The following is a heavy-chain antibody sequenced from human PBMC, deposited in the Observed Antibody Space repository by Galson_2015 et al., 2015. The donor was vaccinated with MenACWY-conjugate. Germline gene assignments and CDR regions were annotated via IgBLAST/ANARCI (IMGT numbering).Heavy chain of an antibody. CDR2: ISPGDSNT. CDR1: SQSFPTYW. D-gene: IGHD1-26*01. Sequence: QSGAEAKKPGQSLLLSRRTISQSFPTYWIAWARPIPGKALAWMGLISPGDSNTRYSPSFQVQVPISADKSISTAYLHWSSLTAPDTAMYYCARHPPGGRDMDVWGQGTTVTVSS. CDR3: ARHPPGGRDMDV. J-gene: IGHJ6*02. V-gene: IGHV5-51*01.